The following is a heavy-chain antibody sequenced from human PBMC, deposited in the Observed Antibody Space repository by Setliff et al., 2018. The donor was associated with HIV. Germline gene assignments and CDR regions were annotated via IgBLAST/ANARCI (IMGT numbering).Heavy chain of an antibody. Sequence: ASVKVSCKASGYTFTTYYMHWVRQAPGQGLEWMGIINPSGGSTSYAQNFQGRVTMTRDTSTSTVYMELSSLTSEDTAMYYCARDFGRTLDYWGRGTLVTVSS. CDR1: GYTFTTYY. J-gene: IGHJ4*02. CDR3: ARDFGRTLDY. CDR2: INPSGGST. V-gene: IGHV1-46*01. D-gene: IGHD3-3*01.